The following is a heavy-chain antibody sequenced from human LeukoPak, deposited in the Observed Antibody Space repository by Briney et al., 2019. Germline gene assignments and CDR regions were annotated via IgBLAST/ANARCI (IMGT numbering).Heavy chain of an antibody. CDR2: IYHSGTT. J-gene: IGHJ4*02. V-gene: IGHV4-61*01. Sequence: PSETLSLTCTVSGVSIRSTTHYWSWIRQPPGKGLEWIVYIYHSGTTNYNPSLRSRVTISVDTSKNQFSLTLSSLTAADTAVYYCATMKAVRVNDFWSGYPDYWGQGTLVTVSS. CDR1: GVSIRSTTHY. D-gene: IGHD3-3*01. CDR3: ATMKAVRVNDFWSGYPDY.